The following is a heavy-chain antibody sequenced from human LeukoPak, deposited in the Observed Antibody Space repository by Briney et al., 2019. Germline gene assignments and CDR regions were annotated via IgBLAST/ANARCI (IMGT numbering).Heavy chain of an antibody. Sequence: SETLSLTCAASGGSISSYYWSWIRQPAGKGLEWIGRIYTSGSTNYNPSLKSRVTMSVDTSKNQSSLKLSSVTAADTAVYYCARDQRWNWFDPWGQGTLVTVSS. D-gene: IGHD5-24*01. V-gene: IGHV4-4*07. J-gene: IGHJ5*02. CDR1: GGSISSYY. CDR2: IYTSGST. CDR3: ARDQRWNWFDP.